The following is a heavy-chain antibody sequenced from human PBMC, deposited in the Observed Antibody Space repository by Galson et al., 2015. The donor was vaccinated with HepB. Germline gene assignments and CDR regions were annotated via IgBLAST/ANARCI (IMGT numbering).Heavy chain of an antibody. CDR3: ARGNDPTGRIVVVPAAPGGRSAEI. V-gene: IGHV6-1*01. J-gene: IGHJ3*02. Sequence: CAISGDSVSSNSAAWNWIRQSPSRGLEWLGRTYYRSKWYNDYAVSVKSRITINPDTSKNQFSLQLNSVTPEDTAVYYCARGNDPTGRIVVVPAAPGGRSAEIWGQGTMVTVSS. CDR2: TYYRSKWYN. CDR1: GDSVSSNSAA. D-gene: IGHD2-2*01.